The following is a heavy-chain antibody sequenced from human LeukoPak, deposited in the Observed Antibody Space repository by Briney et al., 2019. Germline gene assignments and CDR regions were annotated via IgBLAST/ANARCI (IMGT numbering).Heavy chain of an antibody. CDR2: IYYSGST. Sequence: SETLSLTCTVSGGSISSYYWSWIRQPPGKGLEWIGYIYYSGSTNYNPSLKSRVTISVDTSKNQFSLKLSSVTAADTAVYYCARRGYSSSWTDYYFDYWGQGTLVTVSS. CDR3: ARRGYSSSWTDYYFDY. CDR1: GGSISSYY. J-gene: IGHJ4*02. V-gene: IGHV4-59*12. D-gene: IGHD6-13*01.